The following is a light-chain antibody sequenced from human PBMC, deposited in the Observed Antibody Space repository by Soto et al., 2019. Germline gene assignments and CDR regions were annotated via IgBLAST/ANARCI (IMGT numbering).Light chain of an antibody. CDR1: QSVNSNY. J-gene: IGKJ1*01. CDR2: GAS. Sequence: EIALTQSPGTLSLSPGERATLSCRASQSVNSNYLAWYQQKPGQAPRLLFSGASSRATGIPDRFSGSGSGTVFTLTSSRLEPEDFAIYYCQQYDSSPLTFGQGTKVEIK. V-gene: IGKV3-20*01. CDR3: QQYDSSPLT.